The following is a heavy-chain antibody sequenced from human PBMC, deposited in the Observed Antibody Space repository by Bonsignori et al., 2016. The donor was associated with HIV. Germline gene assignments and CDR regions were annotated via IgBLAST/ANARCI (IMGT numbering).Heavy chain of an antibody. CDR3: ARGRVRRPNYDYVWGSYRFDY. J-gene: IGHJ4*02. Sequence: WIRQPPGKGLEWIGEINHSGSTNYNPSLKSRVTISVDTSKNQFSLKLSSVTAADTAVYYCARGRVRRPNYDYVWGSYRFDYWGQGTLVTVSS. CDR2: INHSGST. D-gene: IGHD3-16*02. V-gene: IGHV4-34*01.